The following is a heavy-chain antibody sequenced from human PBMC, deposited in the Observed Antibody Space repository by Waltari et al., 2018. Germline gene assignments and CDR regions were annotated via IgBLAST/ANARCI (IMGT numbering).Heavy chain of an antibody. CDR1: GFTVSSNY. J-gene: IGHJ5*02. D-gene: IGHD2-15*01. Sequence: EVQLVESGGGLIQPGGSLRLSCAASGFTVSSNYISWVRQAPGKGLEWVSGIYSGGSTYYADSVKGRFTISRDNSKNTLYLQMNSLRAEDTAVYYCARVAEGRILYHWGQGTLVTVSS. CDR3: ARVAEGRILYH. V-gene: IGHV3-53*01. CDR2: IYSGGST.